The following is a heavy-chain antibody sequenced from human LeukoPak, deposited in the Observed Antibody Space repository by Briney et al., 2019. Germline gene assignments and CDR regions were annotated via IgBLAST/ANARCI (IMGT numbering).Heavy chain of an antibody. CDR2: IYHSGST. D-gene: IGHD3-22*01. V-gene: IGHV4-61*02. CDR3: ATYYDSSGLIDY. Sequence: SETLSLTCTVSGGSISSGSYSWSWIRQPAGKGLEWIGRIYHSGSTYYNPSLKSRVTISVDTSKNQFSLKLSSVTAADTAVYYCATYYDSSGLIDYWGQGTLVTVSS. J-gene: IGHJ4*02. CDR1: GGSISSGSYS.